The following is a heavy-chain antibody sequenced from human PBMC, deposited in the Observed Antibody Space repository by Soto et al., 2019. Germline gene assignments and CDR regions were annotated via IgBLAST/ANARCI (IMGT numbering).Heavy chain of an antibody. CDR2: IYPTGST. J-gene: IGHJ6*02. V-gene: IGHV4-4*07. CDR1: GGSIRSYY. D-gene: IGHD1-26*01. Sequence: QVQLQESGPGLVKPSETLSLTCNVSGGSIRSYYWSWVRQPAGKALEWFGRIYPTGSTNYNPSLRSRVIILVDTSKNQFSLTVTSVTAADTAVYYCAREGASGFGMDVWGQGTTVTVSS. CDR3: AREGASGFGMDV.